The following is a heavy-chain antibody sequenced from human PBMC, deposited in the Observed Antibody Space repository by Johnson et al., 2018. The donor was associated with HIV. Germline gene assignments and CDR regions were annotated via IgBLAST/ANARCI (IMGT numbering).Heavy chain of an antibody. Sequence: QVQLVESGGGLVQPGGSLRLSCAASGFIFSTYAMYWVRQAPGKGLEWVADISHDGSKKYYADSVKGRFTISRDNSSNTLYLQMNSLRAEDTALYYCAKDRRYCSGGSCYHDAFDIWGQGTMVTVSS. CDR3: AKDRRYCSGGSCYHDAFDI. CDR1: GFIFSTYA. CDR2: ISHDGSKK. J-gene: IGHJ3*02. V-gene: IGHV3-30-3*01. D-gene: IGHD2-15*01.